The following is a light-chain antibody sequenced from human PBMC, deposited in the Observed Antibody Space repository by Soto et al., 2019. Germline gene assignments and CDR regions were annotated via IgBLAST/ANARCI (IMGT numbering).Light chain of an antibody. V-gene: IGKV3-20*01. J-gene: IGKJ4*01. CDR1: QTVSNNY. CDR2: GAS. Sequence: EIVLTQSPATLSLSPGEGATLSCRASQTVSNNYLAWYQQKPGQAPRLLFYGASSRATGIPDRFSGSGSGTDFTLTISRLEPEDFAVYYCQQYDISPVTFGGGTKVDIK. CDR3: QQYDISPVT.